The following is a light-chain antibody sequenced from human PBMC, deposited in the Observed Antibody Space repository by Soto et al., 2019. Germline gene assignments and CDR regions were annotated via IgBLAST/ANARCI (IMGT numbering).Light chain of an antibody. CDR3: QQYGSSSSWT. Sequence: EIVLTDSPATLSLSQGEIATLSCRASQSISSYLAWYQQKPGQAPRLLIYGASSRATGIPDRFSGSGSGTDFTLTINRLEPEDFAVYYCQQYGSSSSWTFGQATKVDIK. CDR1: QSISSY. CDR2: GAS. V-gene: IGKV3-20*01. J-gene: IGKJ1*01.